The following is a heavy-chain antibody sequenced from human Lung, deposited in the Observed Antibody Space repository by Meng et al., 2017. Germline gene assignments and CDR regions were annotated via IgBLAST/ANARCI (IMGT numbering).Heavy chain of an antibody. D-gene: IGHD2-2*02. CDR3: ARLVPTAIESFDY. CDR2: INPNSGGT. V-gene: IGHV1-2*02. CDR1: GYTFTAHY. J-gene: IGHJ4*01. Sequence: ASVKVSCKASGYTFTAHYIHWVRQAPGQGLEYMGWINPNSGGTNSAQKFQGRVTMTRDTSISTAYMELSSLRSTDTAMYYCARLVPTAIESFDYWGHGTLVTVS.